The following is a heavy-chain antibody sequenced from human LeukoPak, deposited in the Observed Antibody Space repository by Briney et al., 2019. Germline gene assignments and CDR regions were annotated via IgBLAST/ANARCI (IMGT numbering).Heavy chain of an antibody. V-gene: IGHV4-34*01. Sequence: KPSETLSLTCAVYGGSFSGYYWSWIRQPPGKGLEWIGEINHSGSTNYNPSLKSRVTISVDTSKNQFSLKLSSVTAADTAVYYCARVPLYSSSWSYYYYYYMDVWGKGTTVTVSS. CDR2: INHSGST. CDR1: GGSFSGYY. D-gene: IGHD6-13*01. CDR3: ARVPLYSSSWSYYYYYYMDV. J-gene: IGHJ6*03.